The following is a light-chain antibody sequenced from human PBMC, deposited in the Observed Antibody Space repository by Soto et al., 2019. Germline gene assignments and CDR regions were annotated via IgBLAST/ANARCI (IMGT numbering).Light chain of an antibody. CDR1: QSVSASY. V-gene: IGKV3-20*01. Sequence: EIVLTQSPGTLSLSPGERASLSCRASQSVSASYLAWYQQKPGQAPRLLIYGASTRATGIPDRFSGSGSGTDFTLTISRLEPEDFAVYYCQQYGSLPYTFGQGTNLEIK. CDR3: QQYGSLPYT. J-gene: IGKJ2*01. CDR2: GAS.